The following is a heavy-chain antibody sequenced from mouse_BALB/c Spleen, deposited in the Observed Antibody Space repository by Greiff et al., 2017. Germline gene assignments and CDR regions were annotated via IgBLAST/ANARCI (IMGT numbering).Heavy chain of an antibody. V-gene: IGHV5-9-4*01. CDR3: ASNAYDNDFDY. CDR1: GFTFSSYD. Sequence: EVKLVESGGGLVKPGGSLKLSCAASGFTFSSYDMSWVRQSPEKRLEWVAEISSGGSYTYYPDTVTGRFTISRDNAKNTLYLEMRSLRSEDTAMYCCASNAYDNDFDYWGQGTTLTVSS. CDR2: ISSGGSYT. J-gene: IGHJ2*01. D-gene: IGHD2-12*01.